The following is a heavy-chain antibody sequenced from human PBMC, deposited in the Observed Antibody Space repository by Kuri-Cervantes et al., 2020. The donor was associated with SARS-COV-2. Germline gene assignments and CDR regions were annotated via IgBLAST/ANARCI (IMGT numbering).Heavy chain of an antibody. J-gene: IGHJ4*02. CDR3: ARHEWEPYYFDY. D-gene: IGHD1-26*01. Sequence: SETLSPTCTVSGGSISSSSYYWGWIRQPPGKGLEWIGSIYYNRSTYYNPFLQSRVTISVDTSKNQFSLKLSSVTAADTAVYYCARHEWEPYYFDYWGQGTLVTVSS. CDR1: GGSISSSSYY. V-gene: IGHV4-39*01. CDR2: IYYNRST.